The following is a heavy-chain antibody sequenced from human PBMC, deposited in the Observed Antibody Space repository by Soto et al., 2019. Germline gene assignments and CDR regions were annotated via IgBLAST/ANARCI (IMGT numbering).Heavy chain of an antibody. V-gene: IGHV1-3*01. Sequence: ASVKVSWKASGYTFTSYSMHWVRQAPGQRLEWMGWLNAGNGNTKYSQNFQGRVTITRDTSASTAYMELSSLRSEDTALYYCARFIGGANGFDVRAKRTTVTGSS. J-gene: IGHJ6*04. CDR1: GYTFTSYS. D-gene: IGHD2-15*01. CDR3: ARFIGGANGFDV. CDR2: LNAGNGNT.